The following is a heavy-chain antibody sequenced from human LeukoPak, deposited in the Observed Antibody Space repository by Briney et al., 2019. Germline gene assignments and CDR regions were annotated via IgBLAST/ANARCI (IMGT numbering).Heavy chain of an antibody. V-gene: IGHV1-8*03. CDR3: ARGFSTRYDFWSGYDAFDI. J-gene: IGHJ3*02. Sequence: ASVKVSCKASGYTFTSYDINWVRQAPGQGLEWMGWMNPNSGNTGYAQKFQGRGTITRNTSISTAYMELSSLRSEDTAVYYCARGFSTRYDFWSGYDAFDIWGQGTMVTVSS. D-gene: IGHD3-3*01. CDR2: MNPNSGNT. CDR1: GYTFTSYD.